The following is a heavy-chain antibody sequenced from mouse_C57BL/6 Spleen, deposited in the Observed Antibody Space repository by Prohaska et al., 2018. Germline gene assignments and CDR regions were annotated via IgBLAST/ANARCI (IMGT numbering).Heavy chain of an antibody. D-gene: IGHD1-3*01. J-gene: IGHJ2*01. V-gene: IGHV6-3*01. CDR3: TAPAGSSDY. CDR1: GFTFSNYW. Sequence: EVKLEGSGGGLVQPGGSMKLSCVASGFTFSNYWMNWVRQSPEKGLEWVAQIRLKSDNYATHYAESVKGRFTISRDDSKSSVYLQMNNLRAEDTGIYYCTAPAGSSDYWGQGTTLTVSS. CDR2: IRLKSDNYAT.